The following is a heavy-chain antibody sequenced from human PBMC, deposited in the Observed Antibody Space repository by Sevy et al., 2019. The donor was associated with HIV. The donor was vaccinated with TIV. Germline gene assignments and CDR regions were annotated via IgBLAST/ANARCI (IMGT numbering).Heavy chain of an antibody. D-gene: IGHD3-16*02. CDR1: GFTFTSYA. J-gene: IGHJ4*02. CDR3: AKADVWGSYRYKPFDY. V-gene: IGHV3-23*01. Sequence: GGSLRLSCAASGFTFTSYALSWVRQAPGKGLEWVSAIGGSGGSTYYPDSVKGRFTISRDNSKNTLYLQMNSLRAEDTAVYYCAKADVWGSYRYKPFDYWGQGTLVTVSS. CDR2: IGGSGGST.